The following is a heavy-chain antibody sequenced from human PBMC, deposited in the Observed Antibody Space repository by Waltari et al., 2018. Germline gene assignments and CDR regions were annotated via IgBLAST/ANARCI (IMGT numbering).Heavy chain of an antibody. Sequence: QVQLQESGPGLVKPSETLSLTCTVSCGTISGYDWSWMRRPQGPGLEWIGYIYYSGSTNYNPSLKSRVTISVDTSKNQFSLKLSSVTAADTAVYYCARDYILTGPSVDHYYYYGMDVWGQGTTVTVSS. CDR2: IYYSGST. J-gene: IGHJ6*02. D-gene: IGHD3-9*01. CDR1: CGTISGYD. V-gene: IGHV4-59*01. CDR3: ARDYILTGPSVDHYYYYGMDV.